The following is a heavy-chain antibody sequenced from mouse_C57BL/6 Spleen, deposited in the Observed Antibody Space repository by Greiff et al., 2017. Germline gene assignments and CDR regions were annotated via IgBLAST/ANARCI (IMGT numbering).Heavy chain of an antibody. D-gene: IGHD2-4*01. CDR1: GYSFTSYY. CDR3: AGDYGGGYAMDY. J-gene: IGHJ4*01. CDR2: IYPGSGNT. V-gene: IGHV1-66*01. Sequence: VQLQQSGPELVKPGASVKISCKASGYSFTSYYIHWVKQRPGQGLEWIGWIYPGSGNTKYNEKFKGKATLTADTSYSTASMPLSSLTSEDSAVSYCAGDYGGGYAMDYWGQGTSVTVSS.